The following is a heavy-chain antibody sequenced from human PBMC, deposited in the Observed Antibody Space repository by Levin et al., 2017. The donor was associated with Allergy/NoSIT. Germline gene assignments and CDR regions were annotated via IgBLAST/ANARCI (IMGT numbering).Heavy chain of an antibody. J-gene: IGHJ6*02. CDR2: IYSGGST. CDR1: GFTISSNY. V-gene: IGHV3-53*01. D-gene: IGHD5-18*01. Sequence: GGSLRLSCAASGFTISSNYMSWVRQAPGKGLEWVSVIYSGGSTYYADSVKGRFTISRDNSKNTLYLQMNSLRAEDTAVYYCARARYSYGDYYYYYYGMDVWGQGTTVTVSS. CDR3: ARARYSYGDYYYYYYGMDV.